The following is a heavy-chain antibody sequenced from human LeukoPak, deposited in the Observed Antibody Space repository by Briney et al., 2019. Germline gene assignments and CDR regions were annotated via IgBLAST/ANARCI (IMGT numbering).Heavy chain of an antibody. J-gene: IGHJ4*02. CDR1: GGSISSGDYY. CDR2: IYYSGST. CDR3: ASVVGATTEYYFDY. V-gene: IGHV4-30-4*08. D-gene: IGHD1-26*01. Sequence: SETLSLTCTVSGGSISSGDYYWSWIRQPPGKGLEWIRYIYYSGSTYYNPSLKTRVTISIHTSKNPFSLKLSSVTAADTAVYYCASVVGATTEYYFDYWGQGTLVTVSS.